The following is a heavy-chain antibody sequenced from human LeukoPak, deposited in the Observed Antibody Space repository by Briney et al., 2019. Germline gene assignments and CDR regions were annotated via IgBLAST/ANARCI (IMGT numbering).Heavy chain of an antibody. D-gene: IGHD1-26*01. CDR2: IYPGDSDI. CDR1: GYSFTTYW. CDR3: TRRDSGASLVY. V-gene: IGHV5-51*01. Sequence: GESLKISCKASGYSFTTYWIGWVRQMRGKGLEWMGIIYPGDSDIRYSPSFQGQVTISADKSISTAYLQWSSLKASDTAIYYCTRRDSGASLVYWGQGTLVSVSS. J-gene: IGHJ4*02.